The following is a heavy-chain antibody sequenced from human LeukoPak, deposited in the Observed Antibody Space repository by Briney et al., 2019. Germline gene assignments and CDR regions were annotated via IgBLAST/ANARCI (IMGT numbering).Heavy chain of an antibody. V-gene: IGHV7-4-1*02. CDR2: INTNTGNP. J-gene: IGHJ1*01. Sequence: ASVKVSCKASGYTFTSYAMNWVRQAPGQGLEWMGWINTNTGNPTYAQGFTGRFVFSLDTSASTAYLQISSLKAEDTAVYYCARAPSSGYYYEYFQHWGQGTLVTVSS. CDR1: GYTFTSYA. CDR3: ARAPSSGYYYEYFQH. D-gene: IGHD3-22*01.